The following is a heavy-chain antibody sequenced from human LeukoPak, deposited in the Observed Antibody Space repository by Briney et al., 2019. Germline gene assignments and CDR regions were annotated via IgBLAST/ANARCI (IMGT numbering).Heavy chain of an antibody. Sequence: QPGGSLRLSCAGSGFTFSSYAMTWVRRAPGKGLEWVSSISTSGGSTYYAESVKGRFTISRDNSKNTLYVQMNSLRAEDTAIYYCAKISPSGVTDYWGQGTLVTVSS. CDR1: GFTFSSYA. V-gene: IGHV3-23*01. CDR3: AKISPSGVTDY. D-gene: IGHD2-8*01. J-gene: IGHJ4*02. CDR2: ISTSGGST.